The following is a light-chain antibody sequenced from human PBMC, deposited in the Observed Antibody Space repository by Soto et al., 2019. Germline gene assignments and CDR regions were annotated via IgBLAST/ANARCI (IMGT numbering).Light chain of an antibody. V-gene: IGKV3-11*01. CDR2: DAS. CDR3: QRRSSWPL. Sequence: EIVLTQSPATLSLSPGERATLSCRASQSVSSYLAWYQQKPGQAPRLLIYDASNRATGIPARFSGSGSGTEFDLIISSLKPEDFGVYDGQRRSSWPLFGRRTKVDSK. J-gene: IGKJ3*01. CDR1: QSVSSY.